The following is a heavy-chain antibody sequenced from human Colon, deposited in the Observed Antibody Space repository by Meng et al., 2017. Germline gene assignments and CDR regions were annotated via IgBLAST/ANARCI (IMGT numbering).Heavy chain of an antibody. CDR3: ALDPELPNGMDV. D-gene: IGHD1-14*01. Sequence: GESLKISCAASGLTVTRDYMSWVRQAPGKGLEWVSSIYSGGGTYYADSVKGRFTISRDNSKNTMYLQMNSLRAEDTAVYCCALDPELPNGMDVWGQGTTVTVSS. V-gene: IGHV3-53*01. CDR2: IYSGGGT. J-gene: IGHJ6*02. CDR1: GLTVTRDY.